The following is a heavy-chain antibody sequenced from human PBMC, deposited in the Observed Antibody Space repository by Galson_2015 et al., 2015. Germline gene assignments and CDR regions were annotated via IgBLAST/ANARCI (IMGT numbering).Heavy chain of an antibody. D-gene: IGHD2-2*01. CDR3: ASGYCSSTTCFDY. CDR1: GGSMNSGGYS. J-gene: IGHJ4*02. V-gene: IGHV4-30-2*01. CDR2: IYHSGST. Sequence: LSLTCAVSGGSMNSGGYSWNWIRQPPGEGLEWIGQIYHSGSTYYNPSLKSRVTIVADRAKNQYFLILSSVTAADTAVYYCASGYCSSTTCFDYWGQGAQVTVSS.